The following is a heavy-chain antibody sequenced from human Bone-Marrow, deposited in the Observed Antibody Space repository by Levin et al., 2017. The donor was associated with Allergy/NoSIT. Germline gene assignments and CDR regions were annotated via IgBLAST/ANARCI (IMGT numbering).Heavy chain of an antibody. D-gene: IGHD2/OR15-2a*01. J-gene: IGHJ4*02. CDR1: GFTFRSYA. CDR3: AKTKEAFHLPNIFDY. V-gene: IGHV3-23*01. Sequence: GGSLRLSCAAGGFTFRSYAMNWVRQGPGKGLEWVSAIDGSGDSAYYADSVKGRFAISRDNSKSTLFLQINSLRVEDTAVYYCAKTKEAFHLPNIFDYWGQGTLVTVSS. CDR2: IDGSGDSA.